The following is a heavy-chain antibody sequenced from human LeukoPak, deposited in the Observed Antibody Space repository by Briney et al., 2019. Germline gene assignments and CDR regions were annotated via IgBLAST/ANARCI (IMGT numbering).Heavy chain of an antibody. CDR1: GYTLTELS. D-gene: IGHD1-26*01. V-gene: IGHV1-24*01. CDR2: FDPEDGET. Sequence: ASVKVSCKVSGYTLTELSMHWVRQAPGKGLEWMGGFDPEDGETIYAQKFQGRATMTEDTSTDTAYMELSSLRSEDTAVYYCATDPPRSYRYAFDIWGQGTMVTVSS. CDR3: ATDPPRSYRYAFDI. J-gene: IGHJ3*02.